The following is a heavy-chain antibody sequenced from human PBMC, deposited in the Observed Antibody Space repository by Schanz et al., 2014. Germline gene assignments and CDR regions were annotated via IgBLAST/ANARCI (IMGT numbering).Heavy chain of an antibody. J-gene: IGHJ4*02. CDR2: ISPLLGVA. Sequence: QVRLVQSGAEVKKPGSSVKVSCKPSGGTFVTFFFTWVRQAPGQGPQWMGRISPLLGVANYAQEFQGRLTITADTSTSTAYMELSSLRSEDTAVYYCATCSGGTCHAKPVLDNWGQGTLVTVSS. CDR1: GGTFVTFF. CDR3: ATCSGGTCHAKPVLDN. V-gene: IGHV1-69*04. D-gene: IGHD2-15*01.